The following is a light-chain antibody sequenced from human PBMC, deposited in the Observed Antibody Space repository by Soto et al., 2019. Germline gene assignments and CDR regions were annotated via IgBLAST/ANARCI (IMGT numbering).Light chain of an antibody. CDR1: QSVRINY. CDR3: QQYGSPPYT. V-gene: IGKV3-20*01. CDR2: GAS. Sequence: EILLTQSPGTLSLSPGERATLSCRASQSVRINYLAWYQQKPGQAPRLLIHGASGRATGIPDRCSGSGSGTDFTLTISRLEPEDFAVYYCQQYGSPPYTFGQGTKLEI. J-gene: IGKJ2*01.